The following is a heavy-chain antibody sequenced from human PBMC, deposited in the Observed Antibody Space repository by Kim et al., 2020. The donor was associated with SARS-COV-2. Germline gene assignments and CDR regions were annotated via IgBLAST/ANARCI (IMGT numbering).Heavy chain of an antibody. Sequence: SETLSLTCTVSGGSVKTYYWSWIRQSPGKGLEWIGDIYYSGGTNSNPSLKSRLTMSIDTSKKQFSLKVFSVTAADTAIYYCATASVLSGSDYWGPGTLVT. CDR1: GGSVKTYY. CDR2: IYYSGGT. CDR3: ATASVLSGSDY. J-gene: IGHJ4*02. D-gene: IGHD3-3*01. V-gene: IGHV4-59*08.